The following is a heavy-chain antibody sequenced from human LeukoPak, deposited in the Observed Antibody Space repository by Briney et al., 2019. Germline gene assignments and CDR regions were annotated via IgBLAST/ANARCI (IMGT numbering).Heavy chain of an antibody. Sequence: GESLKISCKGSGYSFTIYWIGWVRQMPGKGLEWMGIIYPGDSDTRYSPSFRGQVTISADKSISTAYLQWSSLKASDTAMYYCARLVLGDTSGYYYVEYFDYWGQGTLATVSS. J-gene: IGHJ4*02. CDR1: GYSFTIYW. V-gene: IGHV5-51*01. D-gene: IGHD3-22*01. CDR3: ARLVLGDTSGYYYVEYFDY. CDR2: IYPGDSDT.